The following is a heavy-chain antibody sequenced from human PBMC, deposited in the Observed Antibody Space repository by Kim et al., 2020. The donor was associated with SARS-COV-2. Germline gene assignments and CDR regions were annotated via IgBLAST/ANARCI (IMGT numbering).Heavy chain of an antibody. V-gene: IGHV5-51*01. CDR1: GYSFTSYW. D-gene: IGHD5-12*01. CDR2: IYPGDSDT. J-gene: IGHJ4*02. Sequence: GESLKISCKGSGYSFTSYWIGWVRQMPGKGLEWMGIIYPGDSDTRYSPSFQGQVTISADKSISTAYLQWSSLKASDTAMYYCARRGYSGYGESPVFDYWGQGTLVTVSS. CDR3: ARRGYSGYGESPVFDY.